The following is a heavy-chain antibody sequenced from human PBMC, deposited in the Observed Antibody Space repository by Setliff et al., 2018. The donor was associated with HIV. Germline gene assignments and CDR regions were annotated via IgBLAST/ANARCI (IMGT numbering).Heavy chain of an antibody. CDR2: IYTSGST. D-gene: IGHD2-2*01. Sequence: PSETLSLTCTVSGDSISTYSWNWIRQPPGKGLEWIGYIYTSGSTNYNPSLKSRVTISAASSKHQFSLKLNSVTAADTAVYYCARRAVQDGSITSSNWFDPWGQGTLVTVSS. V-gene: IGHV4-4*09. J-gene: IGHJ5*02. CDR1: GDSISTYS. CDR3: ARRAVQDGSITSSNWFDP.